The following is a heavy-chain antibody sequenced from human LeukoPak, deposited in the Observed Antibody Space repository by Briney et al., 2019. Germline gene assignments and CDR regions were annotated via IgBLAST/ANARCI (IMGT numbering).Heavy chain of an antibody. V-gene: IGHV3-21*01. CDR3: ARGADGVSSNSRGWFDP. J-gene: IGHJ5*02. D-gene: IGHD2-15*01. CDR2: ISTSSSYI. Sequence: PGGSLRLSCAASGFTFSSYGMHWVRQAPGKGLEWVSSISTSSSYIYYADSVKGRFTISRDNARNSLYLQMNTLRAEDTAVYSCARGADGVSSNSRGWFDPWGQGTLATVSS. CDR1: GFTFSSYG.